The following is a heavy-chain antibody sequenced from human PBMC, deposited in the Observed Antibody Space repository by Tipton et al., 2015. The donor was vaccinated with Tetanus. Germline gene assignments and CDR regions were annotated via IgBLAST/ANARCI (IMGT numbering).Heavy chain of an antibody. J-gene: IGHJ4*02. CDR1: RGPISSYY. CDR2: ISNGNT. Sequence: GLVKPSETLSLTCTVTRGPISSYYWSWIRQPVGKGLEWIGHISNGNTDYTPSLKSRATLSVDTSTNQFSMKLRSVTAADTAVYYCARAGMVTDDRSKFDSWGQGSLVSVSS. CDR3: ARAGMVTDDRSKFDS. D-gene: IGHD2-21*02. V-gene: IGHV4-4*07.